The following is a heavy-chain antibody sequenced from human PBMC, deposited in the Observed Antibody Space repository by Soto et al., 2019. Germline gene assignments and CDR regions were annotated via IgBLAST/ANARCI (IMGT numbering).Heavy chain of an antibody. CDR2: ISAHNGNT. D-gene: IGHD1-1*01. CDR3: ARGRYGDY. J-gene: IGHJ4*02. Sequence: QVHLVQSGAEVKKPGASVKVSCKASGYTFTSYGITWVRQAPGQGREWMGWISAHNGNTDYSQKLQGRVIVTRDTSKSTADMELRRPRSDDTAVYYCARGRYGDYWGQGALVTVSS. CDR1: GYTFTSYG. V-gene: IGHV1-18*01.